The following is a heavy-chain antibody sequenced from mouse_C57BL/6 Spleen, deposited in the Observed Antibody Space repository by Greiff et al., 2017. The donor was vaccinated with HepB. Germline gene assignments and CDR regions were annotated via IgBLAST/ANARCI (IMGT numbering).Heavy chain of an antibody. V-gene: IGHV3-6*01. Sequence: EVKLMESGPGLVKPSQSLSLTCSVTGYSITSGYYWNWIRQFPGNKLEWMGYISYDGSNNYNPSLKNRISITRDTSKNQFFLKLNSVTTEDTATYYCASGLGNWYFDVWGTGTTVTVSS. D-gene: IGHD4-1*01. CDR1: GYSITSGYY. CDR2: ISYDGSN. CDR3: ASGLGNWYFDV. J-gene: IGHJ1*03.